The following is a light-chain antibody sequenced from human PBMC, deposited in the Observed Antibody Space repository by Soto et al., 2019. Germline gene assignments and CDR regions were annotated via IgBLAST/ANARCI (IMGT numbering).Light chain of an antibody. J-gene: IGLJ2*01. CDR3: SSYGGSNNLV. CDR2: EVS. Sequence: QSVLTQPRSVSGSLGQSVTISCTGTSSDVGGYNYVSWYQQHPGKAPKLMIYEVSKRPSGVPDRFSGSKSGNTASLTVSGLQAEDEADYYCSSYGGSNNLVFGGGTKLTVL. CDR1: SSDVGGYNY. V-gene: IGLV2-8*01.